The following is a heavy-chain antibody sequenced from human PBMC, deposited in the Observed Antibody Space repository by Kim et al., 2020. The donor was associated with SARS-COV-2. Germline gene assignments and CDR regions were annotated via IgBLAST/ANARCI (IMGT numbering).Heavy chain of an antibody. D-gene: IGHD2-15*01. V-gene: IGHV1-24*01. Sequence: SVKVSCKVSGYTLTELSMHWVRQPPGKGLEWMGGFDPEDGETIYAQKFQGRVTMTEDTSTDTAYMELSSLRSEDTAVYYCATGRVAGPPAWFDPWGQGTLVTVSS. CDR2: FDPEDGET. CDR3: ATGRVAGPPAWFDP. J-gene: IGHJ5*02. CDR1: GYTLTELS.